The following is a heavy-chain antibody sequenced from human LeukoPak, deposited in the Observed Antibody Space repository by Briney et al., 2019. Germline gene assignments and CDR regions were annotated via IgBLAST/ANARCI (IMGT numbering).Heavy chain of an antibody. CDR3: GGISSGSGTYYT. CDR2: ISHSGSTI. D-gene: IGHD1-26*01. Sequence: GGSLRLSCAASGFTFSAYYMSWIRQAPGKGLEWFAYISHSGSTIYYADPVKGRSTIPRDNATNSLYLQMTSMRAEATAVYSGGGISSGSGTYYT. J-gene: IGHJ6*03. V-gene: IGHV3-11*01. CDR1: GFTFSAYY.